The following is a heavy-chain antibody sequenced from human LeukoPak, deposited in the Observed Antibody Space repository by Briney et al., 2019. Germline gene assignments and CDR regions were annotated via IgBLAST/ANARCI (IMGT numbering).Heavy chain of an antibody. D-gene: IGHD3-10*01. V-gene: IGHV3-30*03. CDR3: ARDLSPVVRASPMGY. CDR2: ITYDGYYK. Sequence: PGGSLRLSCAASGFTFSTYGMHWVRQAPGKGLEWVALITYDGYYKYYSDSVKGRFTISSDTFKNTLSLQMNSLRAEDTAVYYCARDLSPVVRASPMGYWGQGTLVTVSS. CDR1: GFTFSTYG. J-gene: IGHJ4*02.